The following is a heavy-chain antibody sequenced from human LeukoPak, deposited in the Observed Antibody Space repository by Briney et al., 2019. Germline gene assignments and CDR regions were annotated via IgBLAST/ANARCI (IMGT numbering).Heavy chain of an antibody. CDR3: ARIKWEPRRDFDY. Sequence: PGGSLRLSCAASGFTFSSYSMNWVRQAPGKGLEWVSYISSSSSTIYYADSVKGRFTISRDNAKNSLYLQMNSLRAEDTAVYYCARIKWEPRRDFDYWGQGTLVTVSS. V-gene: IGHV3-48*01. D-gene: IGHD1-26*01. CDR2: ISSSSSTI. CDR1: GFTFSSYS. J-gene: IGHJ4*02.